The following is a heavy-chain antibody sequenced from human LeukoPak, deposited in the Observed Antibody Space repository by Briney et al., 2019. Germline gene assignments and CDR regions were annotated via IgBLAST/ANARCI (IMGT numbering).Heavy chain of an antibody. CDR1: GFTFSYYA. CDR2: TDGSGGST. D-gene: IGHD4-17*01. CDR3: AKTFFTVTTFAGDY. Sequence: GGSLRLSCAASGFTFSYYAMSWVRQAPGKGLEWVSSTDGSGGSTFYADSVKGRFTISRDNSKNTLYLQMNSLSPEDTAVYSCAKTFFTVTTFAGDYWGQGTLVTVSS. V-gene: IGHV3-23*01. J-gene: IGHJ4*02.